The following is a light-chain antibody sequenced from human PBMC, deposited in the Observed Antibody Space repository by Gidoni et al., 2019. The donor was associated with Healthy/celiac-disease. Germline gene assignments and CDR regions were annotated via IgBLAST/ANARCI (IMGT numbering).Light chain of an antibody. Sequence: QSALTQPASVSGSPGQSITISCTGTSSDVGSYNLVSWYQQPPGKAPKLMIYEGSKRPPGVSNRFSGSKSGNTASLTISGLQAEDEADYYCCSYAGSSTHVVFGGGTKLTVL. CDR2: EGS. V-gene: IGLV2-23*01. J-gene: IGLJ2*01. CDR1: SSDVGSYNL. CDR3: CSYAGSSTHVV.